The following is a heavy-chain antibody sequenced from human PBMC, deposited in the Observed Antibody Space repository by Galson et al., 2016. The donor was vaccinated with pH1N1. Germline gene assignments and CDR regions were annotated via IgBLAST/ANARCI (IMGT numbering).Heavy chain of an antibody. J-gene: IGHJ1*01. CDR3: AKDGHYSGSYLRAQHFQH. CDR1: GFTFDDYA. D-gene: IGHD1-26*01. Sequence: SLRLSCAASGFTFDDYAMHWVRQTPGKGLEWVSGISWNSATIDYADSVKGRFTISRDNAKNSLYLQMNSLRPGDTALYYCAKDGHYSGSYLRAQHFQHWGQGTLVTVSS. V-gene: IGHV3-9*01. CDR2: ISWNSATI.